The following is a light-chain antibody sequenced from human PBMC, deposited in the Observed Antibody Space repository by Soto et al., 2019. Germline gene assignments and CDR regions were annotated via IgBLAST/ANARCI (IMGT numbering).Light chain of an antibody. V-gene: IGKV3-20*01. CDR1: QSLNNNY. CDR3: HQYKRSPST. J-gene: IGKJ1*01. CDR2: GAS. Sequence: EIVLTQSPGTLSLSPGERATLSCRASQSLNNNYLAGYQQKPGQAPRLLIYGASNRATGIPDRVSGSGSGTDFTITISRLGPEYIAVYYCHQYKRSPSTFGQGTKVEIK.